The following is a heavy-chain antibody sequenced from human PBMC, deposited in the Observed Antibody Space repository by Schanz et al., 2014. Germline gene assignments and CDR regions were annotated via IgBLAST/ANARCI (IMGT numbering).Heavy chain of an antibody. J-gene: IGHJ4*02. CDR3: GRGYSRSYIDF. CDR1: GGTFSRLT. CDR2: INPSGGST. D-gene: IGHD5-12*01. Sequence: QVQLVQSGADVKKPGSSVRVSCKASGGTFSRLTFSWVRQAPGQGLEWMGMINPSGGSTRYGQKFQGRITVTTDTSTSTVYLELSSLRSDDTAVYYGGRGYSRSYIDFWGRGTLITVSS. V-gene: IGHV1-46*03.